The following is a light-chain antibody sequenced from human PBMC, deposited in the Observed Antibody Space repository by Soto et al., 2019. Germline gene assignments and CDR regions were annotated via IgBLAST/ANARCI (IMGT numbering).Light chain of an antibody. Sequence: ESVLTQSPGTLSLSPGERATLSCRASQTIIGNYLAWYQQKPGQAPRLLIYCASNRSTGVPDRFSGSYSWTDFRLTITRLEPDYVAVSYCAHHDYSVYFFGQGTLLESK. CDR2: CAS. V-gene: IGKV3-20*01. J-gene: IGKJ2*01. CDR1: QTIIGNY. CDR3: AHHDYSVYF.